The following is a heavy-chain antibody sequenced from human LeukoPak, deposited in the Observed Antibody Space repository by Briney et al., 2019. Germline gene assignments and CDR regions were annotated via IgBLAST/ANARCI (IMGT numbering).Heavy chain of an antibody. CDR3: ARDSYTQPKDY. Sequence: ASVKVSCKASGGTFSSYAISWVRQAPGQGLEWMGRITPILGIANYAQKFQGRVTITADKSTSTAYMELSSLRSEDTAVYYCARDSYTQPKDYWGQGTLVTVSS. V-gene: IGHV1-69*04. CDR2: ITPILGIA. D-gene: IGHD2-2*02. J-gene: IGHJ4*02. CDR1: GGTFSSYA.